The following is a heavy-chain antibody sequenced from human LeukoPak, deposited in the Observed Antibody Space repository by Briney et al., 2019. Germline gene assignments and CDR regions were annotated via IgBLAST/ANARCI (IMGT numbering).Heavy chain of an antibody. CDR1: GYTFTSYG. CDR2: ISAYNGNT. CDR3: ARDFVYYYDSSGYYRYDAFDI. J-gene: IGHJ3*02. Sequence: ASVKVSCKASGYTFTSYGISWVRQAPGQGLEWMGWISAYNGNTNYAQKLQGRVTMTTDTSTSTAYMELRSLRSDDTAVYYCARDFVYYYDSSGYYRYDAFDIWGQGTMVTVSS. V-gene: IGHV1-18*01. D-gene: IGHD3-22*01.